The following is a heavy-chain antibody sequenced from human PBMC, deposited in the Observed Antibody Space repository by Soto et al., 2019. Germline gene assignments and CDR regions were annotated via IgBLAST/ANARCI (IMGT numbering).Heavy chain of an antibody. CDR2: IYYSGST. D-gene: IGHD6-19*01. J-gene: IGHJ5*02. Sequence: SETQSLTCTVSGGSISSYYWSWIRQPPGKGLEWIGYIYYSGSTNYNPSLKSRVTISVDTSKNQFSLKLSSVTAADTAVYYCARDGLSSGWYRSLGYWFDPWGQGTLVTVSS. V-gene: IGHV4-59*01. CDR1: GGSISSYY. CDR3: ARDGLSSGWYRSLGYWFDP.